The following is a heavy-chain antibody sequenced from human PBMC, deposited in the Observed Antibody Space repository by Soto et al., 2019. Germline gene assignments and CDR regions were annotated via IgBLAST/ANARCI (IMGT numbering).Heavy chain of an antibody. D-gene: IGHD3-10*01. V-gene: IGHV3-74*01. CDR2: INGDGTRA. Sequence: EVQLEESGGGSVQLGESLRVSCVASGFTFRNQWMHWVRQVPGKGLVWVCRINGDGTRASYADFVKGRFTISRDNAQNLLFLQLNSLRVHDSGFYHCARGGAAGRGDAIDIWGPGTTVAVSS. CDR3: ARGGAAGRGDAIDI. J-gene: IGHJ3*02. CDR1: GFTFRNQW.